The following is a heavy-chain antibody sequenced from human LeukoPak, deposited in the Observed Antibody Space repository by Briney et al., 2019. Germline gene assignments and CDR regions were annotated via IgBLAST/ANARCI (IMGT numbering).Heavy chain of an antibody. V-gene: IGHV4-30-4*02. D-gene: IGHD6-13*01. Sequence: SETLSLTCTVSGGSVSSGDYYWSWIRQPPGKGLEWIGYIYYSGRTYYNPSLKSRFTISVDTSKNQFSLKLSSVTAADTAVYYCARDQDSSSYGGSWFDPWGQGTLVTVSS. J-gene: IGHJ5*02. CDR1: GGSVSSGDYY. CDR3: ARDQDSSSYGGSWFDP. CDR2: IYYSGRT.